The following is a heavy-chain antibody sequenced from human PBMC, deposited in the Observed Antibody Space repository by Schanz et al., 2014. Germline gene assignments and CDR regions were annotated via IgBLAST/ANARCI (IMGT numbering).Heavy chain of an antibody. D-gene: IGHD3-22*01. CDR2: ISSGGGST. CDR1: GFAFSSYG. J-gene: IGHJ4*02. CDR3: AKDISDTSGKDDY. Sequence: EVQLLESGGGLVQPGGSLRLSCLASGFAFSSYGMNWLRQAPGKGLEWVSSISSGGGSTYYADSVKGRFTISRDNSKNTLFLQMNSLRVEDSAIYYCAKDISDTSGKDDYWGQGTLVTVSS. V-gene: IGHV3-23*01.